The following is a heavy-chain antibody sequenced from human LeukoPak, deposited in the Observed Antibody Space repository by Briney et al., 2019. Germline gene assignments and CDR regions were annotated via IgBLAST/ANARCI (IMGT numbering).Heavy chain of an antibody. CDR3: ARLAYSSSSY. Sequence: SETLSLTFTVSGGSISSSSYYWGWIRQPPGKGLEWIGSIYYSGSTYYNPSLKSRVTISVDTSKNQFSLKLSSVTAADTAVYYCARLAYSSSSYWGQGTLVTVSS. V-gene: IGHV4-39*01. D-gene: IGHD6-13*01. J-gene: IGHJ4*02. CDR2: IYYSGST. CDR1: GGSISSSSYY.